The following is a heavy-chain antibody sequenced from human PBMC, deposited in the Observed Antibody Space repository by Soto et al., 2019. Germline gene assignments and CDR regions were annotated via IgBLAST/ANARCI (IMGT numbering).Heavy chain of an antibody. D-gene: IGHD5-18*01. CDR3: ARGGYGTAIDY. Sequence: GGSLRLSCAASGFTFSSYGMHWVRQAPGKGLEWVAVIWYDGSNKYYADSVKGRFTISRDNSKNTLYLQMNSLRAEDTAVYYCARGGYGTAIDYWGQGTLVTAPQ. CDR2: IWYDGSNK. V-gene: IGHV3-33*01. CDR1: GFTFSSYG. J-gene: IGHJ4*02.